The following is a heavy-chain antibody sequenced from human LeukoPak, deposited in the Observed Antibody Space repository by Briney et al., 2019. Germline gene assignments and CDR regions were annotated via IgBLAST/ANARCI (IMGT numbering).Heavy chain of an antibody. D-gene: IGHD1-7*01. Sequence: GGSLRLSRVASGLTFSNYALLWVRQAPGKGLEWVTVISYDGGNKYYADSVKGRFTISRDNSKNTLYLQMNSLRPEDTAVYYCARVVTGTTSDYWGQGTLVTVSS. J-gene: IGHJ4*02. CDR2: ISYDGGNK. CDR1: GLTFSNYA. V-gene: IGHV3-30*01. CDR3: ARVVTGTTSDY.